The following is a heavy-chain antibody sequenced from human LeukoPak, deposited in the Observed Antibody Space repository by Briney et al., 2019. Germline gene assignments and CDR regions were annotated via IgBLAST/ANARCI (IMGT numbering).Heavy chain of an antibody. V-gene: IGHV3-7*01. J-gene: IGHJ4*02. CDR3: VSQEVVPH. D-gene: IGHD2-15*01. CDR2: VKEDGTTK. CDR1: GFSFTNYW. Sequence: GGSLRPSCAASGFSFTNYWMSWVRQAPGKGLEWVANVKEDGTTKQYMDSVKGRFTISRDNAKNSLYLQMDSLGAEDTAVYYCVSQEVVPHWGQGTLVSVSS.